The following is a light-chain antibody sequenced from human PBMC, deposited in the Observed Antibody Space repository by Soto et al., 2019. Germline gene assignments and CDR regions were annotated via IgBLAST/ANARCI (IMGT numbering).Light chain of an antibody. Sequence: EIAMTQSPATLSVSPRERATLSCRASQSVSSDLAWYQHKPGQAPRLLIYGASTRATGIPARFSGRGSGTDFTLTISRLEPEDFAVYYCQRYGGFGQGTKVDI. J-gene: IGKJ1*01. CDR1: QSVSSD. CDR3: QRYGG. V-gene: IGKV3-15*01. CDR2: GAS.